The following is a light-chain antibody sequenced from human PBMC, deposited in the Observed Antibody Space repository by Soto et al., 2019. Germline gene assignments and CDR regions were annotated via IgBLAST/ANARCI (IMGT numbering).Light chain of an antibody. CDR2: ATS. V-gene: IGKV1-39*01. J-gene: IGKJ2*01. CDR3: QQTYNSPHT. Sequence: DIQMTQSPLSLSASVGDRVSITCRASQSVNTNLHWFQQKPGKAPKLLIYATSNLHSGIPSRFSGIGSWTDFTLTISSLQPEYFASYYCQQTYNSPHTCGQGTRVEIK. CDR1: QSVNTN.